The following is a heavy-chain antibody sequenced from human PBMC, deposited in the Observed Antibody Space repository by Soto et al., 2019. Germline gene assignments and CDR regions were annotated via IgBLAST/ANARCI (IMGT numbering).Heavy chain of an antibody. J-gene: IGHJ6*02. Sequence: VXSVKVSCKASGYIFTDYAMHWVRQAPGQRLEWMGWINGGNNNTKYSQKFKGRVTIARDTSANTAYVELSSLTSEDTAVYYCARGDSTSSNYFYYGMDVWGQGTTVTVSS. CDR2: INGGNNNT. CDR1: GYIFTDYA. V-gene: IGHV1-3*01. CDR3: ARGDSTSSNYFYYGMDV. D-gene: IGHD6-6*01.